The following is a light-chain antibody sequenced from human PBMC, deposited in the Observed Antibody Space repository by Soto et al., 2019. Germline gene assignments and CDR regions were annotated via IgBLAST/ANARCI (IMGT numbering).Light chain of an antibody. CDR2: GAS. Sequence: EIVLTQSPGTLSLSPGETATLSCRASQTIGNIFLFWYQQKPGQAPRLLIYGASSRATGITDRFSGSGYGTDFTLTINRLEPEDFAVYYCHQYSSAPYTFGQGTNLEIK. CDR3: HQYSSAPYT. J-gene: IGKJ2*01. V-gene: IGKV3-20*01. CDR1: QTIGNIF.